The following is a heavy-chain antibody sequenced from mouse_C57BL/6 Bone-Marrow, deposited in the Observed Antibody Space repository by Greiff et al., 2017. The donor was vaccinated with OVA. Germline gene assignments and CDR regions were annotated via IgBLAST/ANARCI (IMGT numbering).Heavy chain of an antibody. CDR1: GYTFTSYW. Sequence: QVQLQQPGAELVKPGASVQLSCKASGYTFTSYWMHWVKQRPGQGLEWIGMIHPNSGSTNYNEKFKSKATLTVDKSSSTAYMQLSSLTSEDSAVYYCAPSYDYDFAYWGQGTLVTVSA. D-gene: IGHD2-4*01. CDR3: APSYDYDFAY. V-gene: IGHV1-64*01. CDR2: IHPNSGST. J-gene: IGHJ3*01.